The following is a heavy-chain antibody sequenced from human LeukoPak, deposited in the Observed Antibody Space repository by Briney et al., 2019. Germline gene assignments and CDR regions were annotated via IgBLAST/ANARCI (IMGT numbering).Heavy chain of an antibody. Sequence: GGSLRLSCAASGFTFDDYGMIWVRQAPGKGLEWVSYITWNGVTTTYADSVKGRFTNSRDNAKNSLYLQMNSLRAEDTAFFYCARSMSTVTTRYFDLWGRGTLVTVSS. CDR3: ARSMSTVTTRYFDL. D-gene: IGHD4-17*01. CDR1: GFTFDDYG. CDR2: ITWNGVTT. J-gene: IGHJ2*01. V-gene: IGHV3-20*04.